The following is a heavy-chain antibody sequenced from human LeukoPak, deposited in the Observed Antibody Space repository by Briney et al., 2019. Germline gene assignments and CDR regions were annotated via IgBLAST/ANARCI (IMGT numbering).Heavy chain of an antibody. D-gene: IGHD3-10*02. CDR1: GFTFNNYG. J-gene: IGHJ6*04. CDR2: ISYDGSNK. V-gene: IGHV3-33*05. CDR3: AELGITMIGGV. Sequence: GGSLRLSCAASGFTFNNYGMHWVRQAPGKGLEWVAVISYDGSNKYYADSVKGRFTISRDNAKNSLYLQMNSLRAEDTAVYYCAELGITMIGGVWGKGTTVTISS.